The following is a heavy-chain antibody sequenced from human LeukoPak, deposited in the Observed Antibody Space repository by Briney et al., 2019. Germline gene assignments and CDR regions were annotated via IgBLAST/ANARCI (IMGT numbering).Heavy chain of an antibody. CDR2: IYYSGST. D-gene: IGHD3-9*01. J-gene: IGHJ5*02. CDR3: ARNGEPDNFDWLPFDP. V-gene: IGHV4-4*02. CDR1: GGSISSSNW. Sequence: TSEALSLTCAVSGGSISSSNWWSWIRQPPGKGLEWIGSIYYSGSTYYNPSLKSRVTISVDTSKDQFSLKLSSVTAGDTAVYYCARNGEPDNFDWLPFDPWGQGTLVTVSS.